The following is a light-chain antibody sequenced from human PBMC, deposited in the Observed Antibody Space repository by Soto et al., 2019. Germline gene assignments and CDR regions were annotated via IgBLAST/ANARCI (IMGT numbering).Light chain of an antibody. Sequence: EIVFTQSPGTLSLSPGESGTPSCRASQSLSSGFLAWYQQRPGQAPRLLIYAASSRATGIPDRFSGTGSGTDFTLTISRLEPEDFAVYYCQQFASLPRTFGQGTKVEIK. J-gene: IGKJ1*01. CDR2: AAS. CDR1: QSLSSGF. CDR3: QQFASLPRT. V-gene: IGKV3-20*01.